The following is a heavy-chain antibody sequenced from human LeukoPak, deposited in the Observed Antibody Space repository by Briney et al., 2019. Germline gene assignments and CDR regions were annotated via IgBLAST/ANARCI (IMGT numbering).Heavy chain of an antibody. CDR3: ARGYRRFLEWLFRWFDP. V-gene: IGHV1-69*05. CDR2: LIPLIGTP. Sequence: SVKVSCKASGGTFSSFSINWVRQAPGQGLEWVGGLIPLIGTPKYARKFQGRVTMTRNTSISTAYMELSSLRSEDTAVYYCARGYRRFLEWLFRWFDPWGQGTLVTVSS. D-gene: IGHD3-3*01. J-gene: IGHJ5*02. CDR1: GGTFSSFS.